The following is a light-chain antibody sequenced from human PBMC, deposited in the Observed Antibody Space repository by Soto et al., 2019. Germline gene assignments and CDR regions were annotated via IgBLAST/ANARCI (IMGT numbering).Light chain of an antibody. V-gene: IGKV3-11*01. CDR1: QSVSSY. Sequence: EIVLTHSPATLSLSPGERATLSCRASQSVSSYLAWYQQKPGQAPRLLIYDASSRATGIPARFSGSGSGTDFTLTISSLEPEDFAVYYCQQRSHWPVTFGQGTKVEIK. J-gene: IGKJ1*01. CDR3: QQRSHWPVT. CDR2: DAS.